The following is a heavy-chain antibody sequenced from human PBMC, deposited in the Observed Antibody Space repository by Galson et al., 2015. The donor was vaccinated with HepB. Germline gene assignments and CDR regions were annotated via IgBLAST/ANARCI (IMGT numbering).Heavy chain of an antibody. V-gene: IGHV3-23*01. J-gene: IGHJ6*02. CDR3: AKDLCSNYVSYSCYYYGMDV. Sequence: SLRLSCAASGFTFSSYAMSWVRQAPGKGLEWVSAISGSGGSTYYADSVKGRFTISRDNSKNTLYLQMNSLRAEDTAVYYCAKDLCSNYVSYSCYYYGMDVWGQGTTVTVSS. CDR2: ISGSGGST. CDR1: GFTFSSYA. D-gene: IGHD4-11*01.